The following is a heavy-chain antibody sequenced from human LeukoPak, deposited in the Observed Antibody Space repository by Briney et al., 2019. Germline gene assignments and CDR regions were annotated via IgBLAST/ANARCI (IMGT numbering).Heavy chain of an antibody. J-gene: IGHJ4*02. D-gene: IGHD2-21*02. Sequence: ASVKVSCKASGYTFTGYYIHWVRQAPGQGLEWMGWINPNTGGTNYAQKFQGRVTMTTDTSISTAYMELSSLRSEDTAVYYCARDEALAYCGGDCYANWGQGTLVTVSS. V-gene: IGHV1-2*02. CDR1: GYTFTGYY. CDR2: INPNTGGT. CDR3: ARDEALAYCGGDCYAN.